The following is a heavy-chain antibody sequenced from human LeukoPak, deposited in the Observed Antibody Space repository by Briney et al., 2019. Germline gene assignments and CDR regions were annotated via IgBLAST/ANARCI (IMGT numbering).Heavy chain of an antibody. CDR2: ISGSGGST. CDR3: AKDARITMIVVVITIEYFDY. Sequence: GGSLRLSCAASGFTFSSYAMSWVRQAPGKGLEWVSAISGSGGSTYYADSVKGRFTISRDNSKNTLYLQMNSLRAEDTAVYYCAKDARITMIVVVITIEYFDYWGQGTLVTVSS. D-gene: IGHD3-22*01. CDR1: GFTFSSYA. J-gene: IGHJ4*02. V-gene: IGHV3-23*01.